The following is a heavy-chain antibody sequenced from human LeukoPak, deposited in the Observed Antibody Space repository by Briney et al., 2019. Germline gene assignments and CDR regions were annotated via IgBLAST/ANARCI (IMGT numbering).Heavy chain of an antibody. Sequence: GGSLRLSCAASGFTFSSYSMNWVRQAPGKGLEWVSYISSSSSTIYYADSVKGRFTISRDNAKNSLYLQMNSLRDEDTAVYYCARGAEYYYDSSGYYSWGQGTLVTVSS. D-gene: IGHD3-22*01. V-gene: IGHV3-48*02. J-gene: IGHJ4*02. CDR1: GFTFSSYS. CDR3: ARGAEYYYDSSGYYS. CDR2: ISSSSSTI.